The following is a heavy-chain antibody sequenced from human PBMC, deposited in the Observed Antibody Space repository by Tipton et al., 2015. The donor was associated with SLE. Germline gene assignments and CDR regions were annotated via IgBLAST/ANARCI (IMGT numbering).Heavy chain of an antibody. Sequence: QLVQSGAEVKKPGASVKVSCKASGYTFTSYAMHWVRQAPGQRLEWMGWINAGNGNTKYSQKFQGRVTITRDTSASTAYMELSSLRSEETAVYYCARDSSGWHNWFDPWGQGTLVTVSS. V-gene: IGHV1-3*01. CDR3: ARDSSGWHNWFDP. J-gene: IGHJ5*02. CDR1: GYTFTSYA. CDR2: INAGNGNT. D-gene: IGHD6-19*01.